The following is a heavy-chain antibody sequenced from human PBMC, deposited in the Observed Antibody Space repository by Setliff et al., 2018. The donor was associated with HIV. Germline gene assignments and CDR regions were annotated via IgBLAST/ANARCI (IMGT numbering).Heavy chain of an antibody. CDR1: GGSISSSSYY. Sequence: SETLSLTCTVSGGSISSSSYYWGWIRQPPGKGLEWIGSIYYSGSTYYNPSLKSRVTISVDTSKNQFSLKLNSITAADTAIYFCARVRDPNWNYDMDVWGQGTTVTVSS. CDR3: ARVRDPNWNYDMDV. J-gene: IGHJ6*03. V-gene: IGHV4-39*07. CDR2: IYYSGST. D-gene: IGHD1-1*01.